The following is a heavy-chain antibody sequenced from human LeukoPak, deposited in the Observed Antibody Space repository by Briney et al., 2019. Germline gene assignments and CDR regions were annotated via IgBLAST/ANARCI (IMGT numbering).Heavy chain of an antibody. CDR2: ISAYNGHT. D-gene: IGHD5-24*01. Sequence: GSVKVSCKASGYTFTTYGISWVRQAPGQGPEWMGWISAYNGHTNHAQKLQGRVTMTTDTSTSTAYMELRSVRSDDTAVYYCARSRDGYNFAYWGQGTLVTVSS. CDR1: GYTFTTYG. CDR3: ARSRDGYNFAY. V-gene: IGHV1-18*01. J-gene: IGHJ4*02.